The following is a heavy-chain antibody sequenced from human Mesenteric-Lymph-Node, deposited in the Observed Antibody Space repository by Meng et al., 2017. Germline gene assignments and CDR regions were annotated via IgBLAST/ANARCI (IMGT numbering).Heavy chain of an antibody. J-gene: IGHJ4*02. CDR3: ARADDNWIIIEY. D-gene: IGHD1-20*01. V-gene: IGHV3-33*01. CDR2: IWYDGTDK. CDR1: GFTFGTYG. Sequence: QVQLVESGGGVVQPGRSLRRSCGASGFTFGTYGMHWVRQAPGKGLEGVAVIWYDGTDKFYGDSVKGRFTISRDNSKNTLFLQMNSLTVDETAVYYCARADDNWIIIEYWGQGTLVTVSS.